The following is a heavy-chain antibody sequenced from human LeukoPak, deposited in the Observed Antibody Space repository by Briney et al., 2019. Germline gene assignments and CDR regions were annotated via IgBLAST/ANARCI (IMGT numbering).Heavy chain of an antibody. D-gene: IGHD6-19*01. CDR1: GGSISSYY. CDR3: ARDRDSSGFPLWYFDL. V-gene: IGHV4-4*07. CDR2: IYTSGST. J-gene: IGHJ2*01. Sequence: SETLSLTCTVSGGSISSYYWSWIRQPAWKGLEWIGRIYTSGSTNYNPSLKSRVTMSVDTSKNQFSLKLSSVTAADTAVYYCARDRDSSGFPLWYFDLWGRGTLVTVSS.